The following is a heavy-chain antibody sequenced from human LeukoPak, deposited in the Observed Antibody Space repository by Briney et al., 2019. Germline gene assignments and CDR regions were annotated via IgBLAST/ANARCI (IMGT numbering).Heavy chain of an antibody. Sequence: ASVKVSCKASGYTFRSFGISWVRQAPGQGLEWMGIINPSGGSKSYAQKFQGGVTMTRDMSTSTVYMELSSLRSEDTAVYYCARGDSSSWYDQYYFDYWGQGTLVTVSS. D-gene: IGHD6-13*01. CDR1: GYTFRSFG. J-gene: IGHJ4*02. CDR3: ARGDSSSWYDQYYFDY. V-gene: IGHV1-46*01. CDR2: INPSGGSK.